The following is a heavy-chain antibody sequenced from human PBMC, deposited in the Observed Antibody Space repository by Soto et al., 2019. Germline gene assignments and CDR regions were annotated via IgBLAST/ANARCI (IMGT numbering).Heavy chain of an antibody. CDR3: ARGGVSTRTFDY. CDR1: GYRFTSYW. Sequence: PGESLKISCRTSGYRFTSYWIAWVRQMPGKGLELMGIIYPSDSDTRYRPSFQGQVTISADKSISSAYLQWSSLRASDTAMYYCARGGVSTRTFDYWGQGTPVTVSS. D-gene: IGHD3-3*01. CDR2: IYPSDSDT. J-gene: IGHJ4*02. V-gene: IGHV5-51*01.